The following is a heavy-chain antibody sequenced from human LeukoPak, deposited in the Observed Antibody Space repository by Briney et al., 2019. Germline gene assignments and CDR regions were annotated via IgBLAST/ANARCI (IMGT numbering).Heavy chain of an antibody. CDR2: ISYDGSNK. V-gene: IGHV3-30*03. J-gene: IGHJ4*02. CDR3: AGESVLSLVY. D-gene: IGHD2/OR15-2a*01. Sequence: PGRSLRLSCAAPGFTFSSYGMHWVRQAPGKGLEWVAVISYDGSNKYYADSVKGRFTISRDNSKNTLYPQMNSLRAEDTAVYYCAGESVLSLVYWGQGTLVTVSS. CDR1: GFTFSSYG.